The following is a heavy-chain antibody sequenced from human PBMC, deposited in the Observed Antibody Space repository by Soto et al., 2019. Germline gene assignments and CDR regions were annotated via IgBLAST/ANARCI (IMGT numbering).Heavy chain of an antibody. CDR3: ARGRYGDY. CDR1: GYAFTTYG. CDR2: ISGHNGNT. J-gene: IGHJ4*02. V-gene: IGHV1-18*01. D-gene: IGHD1-1*01. Sequence: QVHLVQSGAEVKKPGASVKVSCQGSGYAFTTYGITWVRQAPGQGLEWMGWISGHNGNTNYAQKRDGRSTVTRDTSTITAYVELRRLSYDGTAVYYCARGRYGDYWGQGARVNVSS.